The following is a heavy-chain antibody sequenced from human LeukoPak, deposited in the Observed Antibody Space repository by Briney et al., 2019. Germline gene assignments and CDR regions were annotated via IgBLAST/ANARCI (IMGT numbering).Heavy chain of an antibody. CDR1: GGSFSGYY. J-gene: IGHJ4*02. V-gene: IGHV4-34*01. D-gene: IGHD3-3*01. Sequence: SETLALTCAVYGGSFSGYYWSWIRQPPGKGLEWIGEINHSGSTNYDPSLKSRVTISVDTSKNQFPLKLSSVTAADTAVYYCARGSSTTMIFGVVIISYYVDYWGQGTLVTVSS. CDR2: INHSGST. CDR3: ARGSSTTMIFGVVIISYYVDY.